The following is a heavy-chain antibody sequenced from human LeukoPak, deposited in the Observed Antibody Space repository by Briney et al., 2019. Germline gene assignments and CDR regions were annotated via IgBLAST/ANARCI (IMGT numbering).Heavy chain of an antibody. V-gene: IGHV3-7*01. D-gene: IGHD7-27*01. CDR2: MKQDGSEK. CDR3: ARDLTGEEVGAFDI. CDR1: GFTFSRYW. Sequence: NPGGSLRLSCAASGFTFSRYWMTWVRQAPGKGLEWVAHMKQDGSEKYYVDSVKGRFTISRDNDKTSLYLQMSSLRAEDTAVYYYARDLTGEEVGAFDIWGQGTMVTVSS. J-gene: IGHJ3*02.